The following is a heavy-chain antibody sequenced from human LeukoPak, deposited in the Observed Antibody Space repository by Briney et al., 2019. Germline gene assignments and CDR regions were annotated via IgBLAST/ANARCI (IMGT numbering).Heavy chain of an antibody. Sequence: PSETLSLTCAVSGGSISSGGYYWSWIRQHPGKGLEWIGCIYYRGSTYYNPSLKSRITMSVDPSENQLSLKLSSVTAADTAVYYCARAGGTLILDIWGQGTMVTVSS. CDR2: IYYRGST. V-gene: IGHV4-31*11. J-gene: IGHJ3*02. CDR3: ARAGGTLILDI. D-gene: IGHD1-7*01. CDR1: GGSISSGGYY.